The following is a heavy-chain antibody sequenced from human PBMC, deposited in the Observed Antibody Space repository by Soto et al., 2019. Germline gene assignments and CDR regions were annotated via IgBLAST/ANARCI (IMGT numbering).Heavy chain of an antibody. V-gene: IGHV4-34*01. CDR3: ARGWSGLVIIRFDP. Sequence: QVQLQQWGAGLLKPSETLSLTCAVYGGSFSGYYWSWIRQPPGKGLEWIGEVNHSGSTNYNPSLKRRVTISVDTSKNQFSLELSSVTAADTAVYYCARGWSGLVIIRFDPWGQGTLVTVSS. J-gene: IGHJ5*02. CDR1: GGSFSGYY. CDR2: VNHSGST. D-gene: IGHD3-9*01.